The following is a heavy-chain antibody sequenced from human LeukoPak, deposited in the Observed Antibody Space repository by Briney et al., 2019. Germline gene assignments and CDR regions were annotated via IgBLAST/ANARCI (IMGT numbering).Heavy chain of an antibody. CDR1: GYTFTDYY. J-gene: IGHJ4*02. CDR2: INPKRGGT. CDR3: AILTHSTVTQQYYFDY. V-gene: IGHV1-2*02. Sequence: ASVTVSFMSSGYTFTDYYMHWVRQAPGQGLEWMGWINPKRGGTNYAQKFQGTVTMTRDTSISTAYMELSRLRSDDTAVYYCAILTHSTVTQQYYFDYWGQGTLVTVSS. D-gene: IGHD4-17*01.